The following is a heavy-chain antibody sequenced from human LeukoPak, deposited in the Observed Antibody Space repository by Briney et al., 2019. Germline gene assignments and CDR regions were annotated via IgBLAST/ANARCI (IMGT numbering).Heavy chain of an antibody. J-gene: IGHJ6*02. CDR2: INHSGST. CDR1: GGSFSGYY. CDR3: ARTTGNPYYYYYYGMDV. Sequence: PSETLSLTCAVYGGSFSGYYWSWIRQPPGKGLEWIGEINHSGSTNYNPSLKSRVTISVDTSKNQFSLKLSSVTAADAAVYYCARTTGNPYYYYYYGMDVWGQGTTVTVSS. V-gene: IGHV4-34*01. D-gene: IGHD3-9*01.